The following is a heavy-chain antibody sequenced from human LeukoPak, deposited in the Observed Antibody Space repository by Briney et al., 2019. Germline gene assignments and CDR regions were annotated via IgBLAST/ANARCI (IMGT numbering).Heavy chain of an antibody. CDR3: ARDEAGSGYIDY. CDR1: GGSISSYY. CDR2: IYISGTT. D-gene: IGHD3-22*01. Sequence: SETLSLTCTVSGGSISSYYWSWIRQPPGKGLEWIGRIYISGTTNYNSSLKSRITMSLDTSMNQLSLKLSSVTAADTAVYYRARDEAGSGYIDYWGQGTLVTVSS. J-gene: IGHJ4*01. V-gene: IGHV4-4*07.